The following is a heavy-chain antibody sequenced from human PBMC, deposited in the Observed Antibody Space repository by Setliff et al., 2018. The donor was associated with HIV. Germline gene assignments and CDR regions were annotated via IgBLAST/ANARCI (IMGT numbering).Heavy chain of an antibody. D-gene: IGHD3-3*01. CDR3: ARGPLVTDFWSGIGTFDV. CDR1: GASFSHYY. V-gene: IGHV4-34*01. CDR2: IIHSGST. Sequence: SETLSLTCAVYGASFSHYYWNWIRQPPGKGLEWIGEIIHSGSTSYNPSLKSRVTISVDMSKNQFSLKLSSVTAADTAIYYCARGPLVTDFWSGIGTFDVWGQGTMVTVSS. J-gene: IGHJ3*01.